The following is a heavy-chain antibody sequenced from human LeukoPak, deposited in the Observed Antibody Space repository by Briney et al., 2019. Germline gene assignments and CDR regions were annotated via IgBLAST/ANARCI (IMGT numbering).Heavy chain of an antibody. CDR3: ARDAGGSCAFDI. V-gene: IGHV4-39*07. CDR1: GGSISSSSYY. Sequence: PSETLSLTCTVSGGSISSSSYYWGWIRQPPGKGLEWIGRIYTSGSTNYNPSLKSRVTMSVDTSKNQFSLKLSSVTAADTAVYYCARDAGGSCAFDIWGQGTMVTVSS. D-gene: IGHD2-8*02. CDR2: IYTSGST. J-gene: IGHJ3*02.